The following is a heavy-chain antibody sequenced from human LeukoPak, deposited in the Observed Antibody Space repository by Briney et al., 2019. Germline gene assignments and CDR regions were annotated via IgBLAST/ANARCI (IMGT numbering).Heavy chain of an antibody. V-gene: IGHV3-30*18. D-gene: IGHD2-2*01. CDR3: AKDQRFYCSSSTSCYLDY. CDR1: RFTFSSYG. CDR2: ISYDGSNK. Sequence: PGGSLRLSCVASRFTFSSYGMHWVRQAPGKGLEWVAVISYDGSNKYYADPVKGRFTISRDNSKNTLYLQMNSLRAEDTAVYYCAKDQRFYCSSSTSCYLDYWGQGTLVTVSS. J-gene: IGHJ4*02.